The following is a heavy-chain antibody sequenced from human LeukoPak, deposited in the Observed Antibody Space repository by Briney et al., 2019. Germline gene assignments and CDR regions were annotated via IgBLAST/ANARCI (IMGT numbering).Heavy chain of an antibody. Sequence: PSETLSLTCAVYGGSFSGYYWSWIRQPPGKGLEWIGGINHSGSTNYNPSLKSRVTISVDTSKNQFSLKLSSVTAADTAVYYCARDRAYQPLLWGQGTLVTVSS. CDR1: GGSFSGYY. D-gene: IGHD2-2*01. CDR3: ARDRAYQPLL. V-gene: IGHV4-34*01. J-gene: IGHJ4*02. CDR2: INHSGST.